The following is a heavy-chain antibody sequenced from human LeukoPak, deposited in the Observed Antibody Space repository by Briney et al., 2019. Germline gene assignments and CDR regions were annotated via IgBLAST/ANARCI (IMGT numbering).Heavy chain of an antibody. V-gene: IGHV4-4*07. CDR1: GGSISSYY. CDR3: AGGTIFGVVIAGYFDY. CDR2: IYTSGST. D-gene: IGHD3-3*01. J-gene: IGHJ4*02. Sequence: PSETLSLNCTVSGGSISSYYWSWIRQPAGKGLEWIGRIYTSGSTNYNPSLKSRVTMSVDTSKNQFSLKLSSVTAADTAVYYCAGGTIFGVVIAGYFDYWGQGTLVTVSS.